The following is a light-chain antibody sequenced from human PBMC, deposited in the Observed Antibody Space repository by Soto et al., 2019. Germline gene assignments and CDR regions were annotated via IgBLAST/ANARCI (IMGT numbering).Light chain of an antibody. CDR2: DAS. Sequence: EIVMTQSPATLSVSPGERATLSCRASQSVSILLAWFQQRPGQTPRLLIYDASTGAPGIPARFSGRGSGADFTLTISSLEPEDFAVYYCHQYDDGPYTFGQGTKVDIK. V-gene: IGKV3D-15*01. CDR3: HQYDDGPYT. J-gene: IGKJ2*01. CDR1: QSVSIL.